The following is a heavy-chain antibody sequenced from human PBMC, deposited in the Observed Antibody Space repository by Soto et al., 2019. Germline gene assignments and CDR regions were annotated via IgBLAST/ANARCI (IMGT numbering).Heavy chain of an antibody. V-gene: IGHV1-2*02. CDR3: ARDRGIAVAGILPLYYYYGMDV. D-gene: IGHD6-19*01. Sequence: ASVKVSCKASGYTFTGYYMHWVRQAPGQGLEWMGWINPNSGGTNYAQKFQGRVTMTRDTSISTAYMELSRLRSDDTAVYYCARDRGIAVAGILPLYYYYGMDVWGQGTTVTVSS. CDR1: GYTFTGYY. J-gene: IGHJ6*02. CDR2: INPNSGGT.